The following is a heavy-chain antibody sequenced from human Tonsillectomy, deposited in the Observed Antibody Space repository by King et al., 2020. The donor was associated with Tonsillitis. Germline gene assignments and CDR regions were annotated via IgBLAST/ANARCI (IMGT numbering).Heavy chain of an antibody. J-gene: IGHJ4*02. D-gene: IGHD5-24*01. CDR1: GGSISSGSYY. Sequence: VQLQESGPGLVKPSQTLSLTCTVSGGSISSGSYYWNWIRQPAGKGLEWIGRIYTSGSTNYNPSLKSRVTMSVDTSKNQFSLKLTSVTAADPAVYYCARGGVEMATMTYFDYWGQGTLVTVSS. CDR2: IYTSGST. CDR3: ARGGVEMATMTYFDY. V-gene: IGHV4-61*02.